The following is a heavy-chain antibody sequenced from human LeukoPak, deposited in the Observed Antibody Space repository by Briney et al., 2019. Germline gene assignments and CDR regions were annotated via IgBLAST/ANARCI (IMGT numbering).Heavy chain of an antibody. CDR3: ARVPTTVTTVYFDY. D-gene: IGHD4-17*01. Sequence: GGSLRLSCAASGFTVSNNYMSWVRQAPGKGLEWVSLIYSDGSTSYADSVKGRFTISRDNSKNTLYLQMNSLRAEDTTVYYCARVPTTVTTVYFDYWGQGTLVTVSS. V-gene: IGHV3-53*01. J-gene: IGHJ4*02. CDR1: GFTVSNNY. CDR2: IYSDGST.